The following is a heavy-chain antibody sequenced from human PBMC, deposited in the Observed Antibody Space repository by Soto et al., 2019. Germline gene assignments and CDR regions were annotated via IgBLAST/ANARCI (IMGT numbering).Heavy chain of an antibody. J-gene: IGHJ6*02. D-gene: IGHD3-10*01. CDR2: ISYDGSNK. Sequence: PGGSLRLSCAASGFTFSSYAMHWVRQAPGKGLEWVAVISYDGSNKYYADSVKGRFTIPRDNSKNTLYLQMNSLRAEDTAVYYCAIKYGSGSPVGNYYYYYGMDVWGQGTTVTVSS. V-gene: IGHV3-30-3*01. CDR1: GFTFSSYA. CDR3: AIKYGSGSPVGNYYYYYGMDV.